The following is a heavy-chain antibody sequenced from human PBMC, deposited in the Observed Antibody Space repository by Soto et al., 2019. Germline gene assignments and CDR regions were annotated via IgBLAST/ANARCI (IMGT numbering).Heavy chain of an antibody. CDR1: GFNFSSYS. J-gene: IGHJ5*02. V-gene: IGHV3-21*01. CDR2: ISSSSGYT. CDR3: ARDHEISHRALPRLGWFDP. Sequence: DVQLVESGGGLVKPGGSLRLSCAASGFNFSSYSINWVRQAPGKGLEWVSAISSSSGYTYYADSVKGRFTISRDNAKNSLYLQMNSLRAEDTAVYYCARDHEISHRALPRLGWFDPWGQGTLVTVSS. D-gene: IGHD3-16*01.